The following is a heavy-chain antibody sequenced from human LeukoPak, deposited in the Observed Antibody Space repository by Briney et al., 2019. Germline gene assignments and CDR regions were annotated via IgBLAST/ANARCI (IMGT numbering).Heavy chain of an antibody. V-gene: IGHV6-1*01. D-gene: IGHD3-16*01. CDR2: TYYRSQWYN. J-gene: IGHJ4*02. CDR1: GDSVSSNRAA. CDR3: ARELGGFDH. Sequence: SQTLSLTCAISGDSVSSNRAAWNWIRQSPSRGLEWLGRTYYRSQWYNEYGVSVNSRLTISTDTSKNQFSLQLNSVTPVDTAAYYCARELGGFDHWGQGTLVTVSS.